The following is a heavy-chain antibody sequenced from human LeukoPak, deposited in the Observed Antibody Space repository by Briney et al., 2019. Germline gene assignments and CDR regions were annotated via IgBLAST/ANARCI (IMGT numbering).Heavy chain of an antibody. CDR2: IYYSGSS. D-gene: IGHD6-13*01. J-gene: IGHJ4*02. CDR3: ARVKRDPYSSILY. V-gene: IGHV4-39*01. Sequence: SETLSLTCTVSGGSISSGTSYYWGWIRQPPGKGLEWIGSIYYSGSSYYNPSLKSRVSISVDTSKNQFSLRLTSVTDTDTAVYYCARVKRDPYSSILYWGQGTLVTVSS. CDR1: GGSISSGTSYY.